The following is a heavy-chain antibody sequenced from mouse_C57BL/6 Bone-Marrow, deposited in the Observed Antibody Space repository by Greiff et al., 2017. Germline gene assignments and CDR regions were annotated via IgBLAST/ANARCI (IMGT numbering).Heavy chain of an antibody. CDR2: IYPGNGDT. CDR1: GYTFTSYS. J-gene: IGHJ1*03. V-gene: IGHV1-12*01. Sequence: QAQLQQSGAELVRPGASVKMSCKASGYTFTSYSMHWVKQTPRQGLEWIGAIYPGNGDTSYNQKFKGKATLTVDKSSSTAYMQLSSLTSEDSAVYFCARWGTTVVVSYWYFDVWGTGTTVTVSS. D-gene: IGHD1-1*01. CDR3: ARWGTTVVVSYWYFDV.